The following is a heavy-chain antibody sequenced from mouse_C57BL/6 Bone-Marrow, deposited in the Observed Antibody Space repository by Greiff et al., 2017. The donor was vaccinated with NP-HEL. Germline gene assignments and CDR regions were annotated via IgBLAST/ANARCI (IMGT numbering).Heavy chain of an antibody. CDR3: ALDSSGSYYFDY. CDR2: IYPRSGNT. CDR1: GYTFTSYG. Sequence: VQLQQSGAELARPGASVKLSCKASGYTFTSYGISWVKQRTGQGLEWIGEIYPRSGNTYYNEKFKGKATLTADKSSSTAYMELRSLTSEDSAVYFCALDSSGSYYFDYWGQGTTLTVSS. D-gene: IGHD3-2*02. J-gene: IGHJ2*01. V-gene: IGHV1-81*01.